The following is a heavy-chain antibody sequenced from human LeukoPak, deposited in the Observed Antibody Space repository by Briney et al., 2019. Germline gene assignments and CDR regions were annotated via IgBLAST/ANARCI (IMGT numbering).Heavy chain of an antibody. D-gene: IGHD6-19*01. J-gene: IGHJ6*03. CDR3: AREIRDVAGPPNGYYYYYYMDV. CDR1: GYTFTSYG. CDR2: ISAYNGNT. Sequence: GASVKVSCKASGYTFTSYGISWVRQAPGQGLEWMGWISAYNGNTNYAQKLQGRVTMTTDTSTSTAYMELRSLRSDDTAVYYCAREIRDVAGPPNGYYYYYYMDVWGKGTTVTVSS. V-gene: IGHV1-18*01.